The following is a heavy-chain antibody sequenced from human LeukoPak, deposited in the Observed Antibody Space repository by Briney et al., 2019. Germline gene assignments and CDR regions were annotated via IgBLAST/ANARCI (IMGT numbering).Heavy chain of an antibody. CDR1: GFTFSSYA. Sequence: GGSLRLSCAASGFTFSSYAMSWVRQAPGKGLEWVSAISGSGGSTYYADSVKGRFTISRDNSKNTLYLQMNSLRAEDTAVYYCARGGKVYDSSGYYPDPWGQGTLVTVSS. V-gene: IGHV3-23*01. J-gene: IGHJ5*02. D-gene: IGHD3-22*01. CDR2: ISGSGGST. CDR3: ARGGKVYDSSGYYPDP.